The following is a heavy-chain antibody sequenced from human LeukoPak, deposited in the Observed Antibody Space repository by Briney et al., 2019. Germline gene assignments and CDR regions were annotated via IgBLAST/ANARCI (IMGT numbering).Heavy chain of an antibody. V-gene: IGHV1-2*06. CDR2: INPNTSGT. CDR1: GYTFTYNY. Sequence: ASVKVSCKASGYTFTYNYIHWVRQAPGQGLEWMGRINPNTSGTNSAQNFQGRLTMTRDTSISTAYMELSRLRSDDTAMYYCAITHANNAFDIWGQWTMVTVSS. J-gene: IGHJ3*02. CDR3: AITHANNAFDI. D-gene: IGHD2/OR15-2a*01.